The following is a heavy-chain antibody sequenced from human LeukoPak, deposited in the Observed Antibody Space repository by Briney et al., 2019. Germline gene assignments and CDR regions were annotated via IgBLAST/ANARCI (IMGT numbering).Heavy chain of an antibody. V-gene: IGHV3-74*01. J-gene: IGHJ4*02. Sequence: PGGSLXXXXXAXGFIFSSWWXIWVRRLPGKGLVSFSLITTDRSYIRSADSVKARSTISTHNAKNTLYLQMNSLRPEDTGVYYCTTFGIDWSLSYWGQGALVTVSS. CDR2: ITTDRSYI. CDR3: TTFGIDWSLSY. D-gene: IGHD3-9*01. CDR1: GFIFSSWW.